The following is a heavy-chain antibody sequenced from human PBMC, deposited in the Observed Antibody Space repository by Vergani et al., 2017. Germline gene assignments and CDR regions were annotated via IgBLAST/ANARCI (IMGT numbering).Heavy chain of an antibody. CDR2: IYTSEST. D-gene: IGHD6-6*01. CDR3: AREYSSSVRFLAY. J-gene: IGHJ4*02. V-gene: IGHV4-4*07. CDR1: GGSISPYY. Sequence: QVQLQESGPGLVKPSETLSLTCIVFGGSISPYYWSWIRQPAGKGLEWIGRIYTSESTNYNPSLKSRVTMSVDTSKNQFSLKLGSVTAADTAVYYCAREYSSSVRFLAYWGQGTLVTVSS.